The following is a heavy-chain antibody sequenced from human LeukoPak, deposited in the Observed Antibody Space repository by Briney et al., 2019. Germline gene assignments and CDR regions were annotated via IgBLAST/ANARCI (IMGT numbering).Heavy chain of an antibody. CDR1: GGSISSYY. CDR3: AGLTPPLNWFDP. CDR2: IYYSGST. V-gene: IGHV4-59*01. Sequence: SETLSLTCTVSGGSISSYYWSWIRQPPGRGLEWIGYIYYSGSTNYNPSLKSRVTISVDTSKNLFSLKLTSVTAADSAMYYCAGLTPPLNWFDPWGQGTLVTVSS. J-gene: IGHJ5*02.